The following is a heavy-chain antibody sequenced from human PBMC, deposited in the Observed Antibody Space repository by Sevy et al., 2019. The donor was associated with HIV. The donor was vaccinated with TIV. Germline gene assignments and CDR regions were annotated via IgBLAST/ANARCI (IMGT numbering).Heavy chain of an antibody. CDR1: AFTFNAYW. CDR2: IKQDGSEK. CDR3: VTYFDFWSISREYFQH. V-gene: IGHV3-7*01. Sequence: GGSLRLSCAASAFTFNAYWMSWVRQAPGKGLEWVANIKQDGSEKYFVDSVKGRFTISRDNAKNSLYLQMNSLRAEDTAVYYCVTYFDFWSISREYFQHWGQGTLVTVSS. J-gene: IGHJ1*01. D-gene: IGHD3-3*01.